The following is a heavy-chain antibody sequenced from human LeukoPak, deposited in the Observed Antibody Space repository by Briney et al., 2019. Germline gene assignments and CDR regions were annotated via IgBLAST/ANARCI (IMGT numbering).Heavy chain of an antibody. CDR3: ARVTRNSGRHPSLFDN. CDR2: IKEDGRET. J-gene: IGHJ5*02. D-gene: IGHD1-26*01. V-gene: IGHV3-7*01. Sequence: GGSLRLSCAASEFTFSAYWMSWVRQAPGKGLEWVANIKEDGRETYYVDSVKGRFTISRDNAKNSLYPRVNSLRAEDTAVYYCARVTRNSGRHPSLFDNWGQGTLVIVSS. CDR1: EFTFSAYW.